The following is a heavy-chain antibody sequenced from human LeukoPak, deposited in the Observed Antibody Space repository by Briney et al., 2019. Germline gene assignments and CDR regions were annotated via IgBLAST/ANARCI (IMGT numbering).Heavy chain of an antibody. CDR2: ISWNSGRI. CDR3: ARGPITMVRGVINY. Sequence: QPGGSLRLSCAASGFTFDDYAMHWVRQAPGKGLEWVSGISWNSGRIGYVDSVKGRFTISGDNAKNSLYLQMNSLRAEDTAVYYCARGPITMVRGVINYWGQGTLVTVSS. J-gene: IGHJ4*02. V-gene: IGHV3-9*01. D-gene: IGHD3-10*01. CDR1: GFTFDDYA.